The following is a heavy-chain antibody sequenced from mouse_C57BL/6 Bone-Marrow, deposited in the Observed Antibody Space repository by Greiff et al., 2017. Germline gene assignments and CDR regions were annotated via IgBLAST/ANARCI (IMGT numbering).Heavy chain of an antibody. V-gene: IGHV14-2*01. CDR1: GFNFKDYY. D-gene: IGHD1-1*01. CDR2: IDPEDGEP. Sequence: VQLQQSGAELVKPGASVKLSCTASGFNFKDYYMHWVKQRTEQGLEWIGRIDPEDGEPKYAPKFKGKAPITAYTYSNTAYLQLSSLTAKDTAVYYGASLSFDSSYEWYFDVGGTGTTVTVTS. CDR3: ASLSFDSSYEWYFDV. J-gene: IGHJ1*03.